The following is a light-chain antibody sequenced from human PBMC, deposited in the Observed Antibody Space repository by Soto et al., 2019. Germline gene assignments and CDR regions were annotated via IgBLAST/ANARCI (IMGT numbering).Light chain of an antibody. CDR2: TTS. Sequence: DIVMTQSPSTLSVSPGERVTITCRASQSISSYVAWYHQKPGQAPRLLLYTTSSLVTGVPARFSGDGSGTEFTLTISSLQPDDFGTYYCQLYSEYPWTFGPGTKVEIK. CDR1: QSISSY. CDR3: QLYSEYPWT. J-gene: IGKJ1*01. V-gene: IGKV3-15*01.